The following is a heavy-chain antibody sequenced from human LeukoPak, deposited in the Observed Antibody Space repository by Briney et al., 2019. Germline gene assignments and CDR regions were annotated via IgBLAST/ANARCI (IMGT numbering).Heavy chain of an antibody. D-gene: IGHD3-10*01. V-gene: IGHV3-74*01. Sequence: GGSLRLSCAASGFTFSSYWMHWVRHAPGKGLMWVSRINSDVSRTNYADPVRGRFTISRDNAENTLYLQMNSLRAEDTAIYYCASGGFGEGKFDPWGQGTLVTVSS. J-gene: IGHJ5*02. CDR3: ASGGFGEGKFDP. CDR1: GFTFSSYW. CDR2: INSDVSRT.